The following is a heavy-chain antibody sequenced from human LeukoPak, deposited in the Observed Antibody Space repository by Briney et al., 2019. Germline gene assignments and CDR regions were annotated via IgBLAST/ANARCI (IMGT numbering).Heavy chain of an antibody. CDR3: ARALVLAASLDY. J-gene: IGHJ4*02. D-gene: IGHD2-2*01. V-gene: IGHV4-30-4*01. CDR1: GGSISSGDYY. Sequence: KSSETLSLTCTVSGGSISSGDYYWSWIRQPPGKGLEWIGYIYYSGSTYYNPSLKSRVTISVDTSKNQFSLKLSSVTAADTAVYYCARALVLAASLDYWGQGTLVTVSS. CDR2: IYYSGST.